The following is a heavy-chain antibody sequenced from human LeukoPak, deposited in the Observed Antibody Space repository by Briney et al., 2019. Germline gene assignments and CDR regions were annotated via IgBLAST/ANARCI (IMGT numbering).Heavy chain of an antibody. CDR1: GGSFGGYY. J-gene: IGHJ5*02. CDR2: INHSGST. V-gene: IGHV4-34*01. D-gene: IGHD3-10*01. CDR3: ARYGSGSYYNPKWFDP. Sequence: SETLSLTCAVYGGSFGGYYWSWIRQPPGKGLEWIGEINHSGSTNYNPSLKSRVTISVDTSKNQFSLKLSSVTAADTAVYYCARYGSGSYYNPKWFDPWGQGTLVTVSS.